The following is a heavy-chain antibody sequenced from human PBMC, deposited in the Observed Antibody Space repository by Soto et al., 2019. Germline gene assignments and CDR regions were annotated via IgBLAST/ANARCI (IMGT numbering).Heavy chain of an antibody. Sequence: EVQLVQSGAEVKKPGESMKISCKGSGYSFSNYWIGWVRQMPGKGLEWMGIIYPGDSDTRYSPSFQGQVTISADKSSSTAYLQWSSLKASDTAIYYCARRKPDAEYFHYWGQGTLVTVSS. CDR1: GYSFSNYW. CDR2: IYPGDSDT. CDR3: ARRKPDAEYFHY. V-gene: IGHV5-51*01. J-gene: IGHJ1*01.